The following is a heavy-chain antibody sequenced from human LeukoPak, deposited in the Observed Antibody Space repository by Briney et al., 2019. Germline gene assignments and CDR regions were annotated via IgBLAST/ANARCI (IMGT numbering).Heavy chain of an antibody. V-gene: IGHV4-30-2*01. Sequence: SETLSLTCAVSGGSISSGGYSWSWIRQPPGKGLEWIGYIYHSGSTYYNPSLKSRVTISVDTSKNQFSLKLSSVTAADTAVYYCARVLYCGGDCRLFDSWGQGTLVTVSS. CDR1: GGSISSGGYS. CDR3: ARVLYCGGDCRLFDS. D-gene: IGHD2-21*02. CDR2: IYHSGST. J-gene: IGHJ4*02.